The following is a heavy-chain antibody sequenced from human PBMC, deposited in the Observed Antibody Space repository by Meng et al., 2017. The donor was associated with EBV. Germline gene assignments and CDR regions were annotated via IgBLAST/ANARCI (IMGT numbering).Heavy chain of an antibody. D-gene: IGHD4-11*01. CDR2: IYYTGST. Sequence: QVQLQESGPGLVKPSETLSLTCTVSGGSVNNESYYWGWIRHPPGKGLEYIGYIYYTGSTNYNSSLKSRVTISLDKSKNQFSLKLTSLTAADTAIYYCARGDYTNYPRWFDPWGQGTLVTVSS. CDR1: GGSVNNESYY. J-gene: IGHJ5*02. V-gene: IGHV4-61*01. CDR3: ARGDYTNYPRWFDP.